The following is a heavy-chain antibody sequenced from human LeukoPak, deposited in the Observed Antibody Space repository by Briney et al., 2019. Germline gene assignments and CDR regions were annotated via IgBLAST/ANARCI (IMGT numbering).Heavy chain of an antibody. Sequence: ASVKVSCKASGYTFTSYDINWVRQATGQGLEWMGWMNPNSGNTGYAQKLQGRVTITRNTSISTAYMELSSLRSEDTAVYYCARGQRGITMVRGAYYYYYYYMDVWGKGTTVTVSS. CDR2: MNPNSGNT. J-gene: IGHJ6*03. CDR1: GYTFTSYD. CDR3: ARGQRGITMVRGAYYYYYYYMDV. D-gene: IGHD3-10*01. V-gene: IGHV1-8*03.